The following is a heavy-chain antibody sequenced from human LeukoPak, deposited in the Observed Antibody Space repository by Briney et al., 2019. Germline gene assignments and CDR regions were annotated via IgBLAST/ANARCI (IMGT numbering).Heavy chain of an antibody. CDR1: GGSFSGYY. CDR3: ARRDSNIQNWFDP. D-gene: IGHD3-22*01. CDR2: INHRGST. Sequence: SETLCLTCAVYGGSFSGYYWSWIRQPPGKGLEWIGEINHRGSTNYNPSLKSRVTISVDTSKNQFSLKLSSVTAADTAVYYCARRDSNIQNWFDPWGQGTLVTVSS. J-gene: IGHJ5*02. V-gene: IGHV4-34*01.